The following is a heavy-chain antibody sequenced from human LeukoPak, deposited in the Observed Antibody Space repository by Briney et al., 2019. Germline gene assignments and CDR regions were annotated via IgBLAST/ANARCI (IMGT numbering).Heavy chain of an antibody. CDR1: GFTFSDYW. CDR3: AREAKVGGALQY. J-gene: IGHJ4*02. CDR2: INTDGSFT. D-gene: IGHD1-26*01. Sequence: GGSLRLSSAASGFTFSDYWMHWVRQAPGKGLVWVSRINTDGSFTRYADSVQGRFTISRDTAKNTLFLQMNSLRAEDTAVYYCAREAKVGGALQYWGQGILVTVSS. V-gene: IGHV3-74*01.